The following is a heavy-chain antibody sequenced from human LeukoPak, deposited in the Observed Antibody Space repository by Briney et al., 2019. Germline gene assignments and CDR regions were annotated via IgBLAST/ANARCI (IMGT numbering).Heavy chain of an antibody. J-gene: IGHJ4*02. CDR3: ARGGYCSSTSCYRGPYYFDY. CDR2: ISYDGSNK. D-gene: IGHD2-2*01. CDR1: GFTFSSYG. V-gene: IGHV3-30*03. Sequence: GSLRLSCAASGFTFSSYGMHWVRQAPGKGLEWVAVISYDGSNKYYADSVKGRFTISRDNSKNTLYLQMNSLRAEDTAVYYCARGGYCSSTSCYRGPYYFDYWGQGTLVTVSS.